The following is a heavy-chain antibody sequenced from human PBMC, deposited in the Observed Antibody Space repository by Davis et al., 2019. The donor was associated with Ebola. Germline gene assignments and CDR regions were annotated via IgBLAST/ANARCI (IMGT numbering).Heavy chain of an antibody. D-gene: IGHD4-17*01. CDR1: GFTFSSYS. Sequence: GGSLRLSCAASGFTFSSYSMNWVRQAPGKGLEWVSSISSSSSYIYYADSVKVRFTISRDNAKNSLYLQMNSLRAEDTAVYYCARGWTTVTLNWFDPWGQGTLVTVSS. CDR2: ISSSSSYI. J-gene: IGHJ5*02. CDR3: ARGWTTVTLNWFDP. V-gene: IGHV3-21*01.